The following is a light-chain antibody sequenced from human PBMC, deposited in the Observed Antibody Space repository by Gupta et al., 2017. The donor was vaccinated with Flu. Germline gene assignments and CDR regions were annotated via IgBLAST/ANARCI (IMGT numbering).Light chain of an antibody. CDR1: QNSFTW. J-gene: IGKJ2*01. CDR2: SAS. V-gene: IGKV1-12*01. CDR3: QQANSFPNT. Sequence: PSSVSASVGDRVTITCRASQNSFTWLAWYQQRPGKAPKLLIYSASSLQSGVPSRFRGSGCGTEFTLTISSLQPEDFATYYCQQANSFPNTFGQWAELQIK.